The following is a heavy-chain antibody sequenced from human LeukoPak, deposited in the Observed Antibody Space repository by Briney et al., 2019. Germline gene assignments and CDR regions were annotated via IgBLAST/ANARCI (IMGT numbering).Heavy chain of an antibody. CDR1: GGSFSGYY. D-gene: IGHD5-18*01. J-gene: IGHJ5*02. V-gene: IGHV4-34*01. CDR3: ARGGIQLWSTLYNWFDP. Sequence: SETLSLTCAVYGGSFSGYYWSWIRQPPGKGLEWIGEINHSGSTNYNPSLKSRVTISVDTSKNQFSLKLSSVTAADTAVYYCARGGIQLWSTLYNWFDPWGQGTLVTLSS. CDR2: INHSGST.